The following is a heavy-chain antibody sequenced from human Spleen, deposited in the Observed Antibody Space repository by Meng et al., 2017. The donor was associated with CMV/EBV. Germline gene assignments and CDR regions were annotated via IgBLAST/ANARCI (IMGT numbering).Heavy chain of an antibody. J-gene: IGHJ6*02. CDR1: GFTFSSYA. Sequence: GSLRLSCAASGFTFSSYAMHWVRQAPGKGLEWIGYIYYSGSTNYNPSLKSRVTISVDTSKNQFSLKLSSVTAADTAVYYCARDRVLRGYSGYDSGYYYYGMDVWGQGTTVTVSS. CDR2: IYYSGST. V-gene: IGHV4-59*01. D-gene: IGHD5-12*01. CDR3: ARDRVLRGYSGYDSGYYYYGMDV.